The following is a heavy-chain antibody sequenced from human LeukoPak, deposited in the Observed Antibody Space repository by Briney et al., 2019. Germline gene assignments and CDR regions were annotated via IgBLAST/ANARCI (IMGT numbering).Heavy chain of an antibody. Sequence: GGSLRLSCAASGFTFSDHYMDWVRQAPGKGLEWVGRTRNKANSYTTEYAASVKGRFTISRDDSKNSLYLQMNSLKTEDTAVYYCATSVYYYDSSGYYTRDYWGQGTLVTVSS. D-gene: IGHD3-22*01. CDR3: ATSVYYYDSSGYYTRDY. V-gene: IGHV3-72*01. J-gene: IGHJ4*02. CDR2: TRNKANSYTT. CDR1: GFTFSDHY.